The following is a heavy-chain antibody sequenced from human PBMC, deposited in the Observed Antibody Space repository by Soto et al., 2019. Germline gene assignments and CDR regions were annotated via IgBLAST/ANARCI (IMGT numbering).Heavy chain of an antibody. V-gene: IGHV3-30*18. CDR1: GFTFSSYG. Sequence: QVPLVEPGGGVVQPGRSLRLSCVASGFTFSSYGMHWVRQAPGKGLEWVAIISYDGSNTYYADSVKGRFTISRDNSKNTLYLQMNSLRAEDTSVYYCAKEGGLSGSYYISSSYYFDYWGQGTLVTVSS. CDR2: ISYDGSNT. D-gene: IGHD1-26*01. CDR3: AKEGGLSGSYYISSSYYFDY. J-gene: IGHJ4*02.